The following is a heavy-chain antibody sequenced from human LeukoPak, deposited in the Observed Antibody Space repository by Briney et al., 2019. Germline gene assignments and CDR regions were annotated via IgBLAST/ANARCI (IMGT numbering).Heavy chain of an antibody. CDR1: GFTFSSYS. V-gene: IGHV3-21*01. Sequence: GGSLRLSCAASGFTFSSYSMDWVRQAPGKGLEWVSSISSSSSYIYYADSVKGRFTISRDNAKNSLYLQMNSLRAEDTAVYCCARDWGGYYDFWSGYRGYYMDVWGKGTTVTVSS. D-gene: IGHD3-3*01. CDR2: ISSSSSYI. J-gene: IGHJ6*03. CDR3: ARDWGGYYDFWSGYRGYYMDV.